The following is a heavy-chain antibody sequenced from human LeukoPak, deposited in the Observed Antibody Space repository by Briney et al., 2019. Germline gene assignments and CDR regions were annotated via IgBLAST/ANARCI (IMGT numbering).Heavy chain of an antibody. D-gene: IGHD6-13*01. CDR1: GYTFTSYD. CDR3: ARSEGGSSPFDY. Sequence: ASVKVSCKASGYTFTSYDINWVRQATGQGLEWMGWMNPNSGNTGYAQKFQGRVTITRNTSISTAYMELSSLRSEDTAVYYCARSEGGSSPFDYWGQGTLVTVSS. CDR2: MNPNSGNT. J-gene: IGHJ4*02. V-gene: IGHV1-8*03.